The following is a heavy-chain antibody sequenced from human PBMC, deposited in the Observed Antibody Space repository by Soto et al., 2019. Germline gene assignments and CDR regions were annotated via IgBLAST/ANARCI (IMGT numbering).Heavy chain of an antibody. J-gene: IGHJ5*02. CDR3: ARVIRGAYYNSPLDT. CDR1: GCTFTGYF. CDR2: INPHSGGA. D-gene: IGHD3-10*01. Sequence: GASVKVSCKASGCTFTGYFMHWVRQAPGQGLEWMGWINPHSGGADYAQSFQGRVTMTRDTSISTVYMELSRLRFDDTAVYYCARVIRGAYYNSPLDTWGQGTVVTVSS. V-gene: IGHV1-2*02.